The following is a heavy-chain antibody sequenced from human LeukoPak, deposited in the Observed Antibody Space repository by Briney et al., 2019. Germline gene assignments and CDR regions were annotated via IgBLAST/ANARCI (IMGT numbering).Heavy chain of an antibody. D-gene: IGHD3-3*01. CDR1: GYTFTGYY. CDR3: AASLAVYYDFWSGYPTTRFDY. J-gene: IGHJ4*02. Sequence: ASVKVSCKASGYTFTGYYMHWVRQAPGQGLEWMGWINPNSGGTNYAQKFRGRVTMTRDTSISTAYMELSRLRSDDTAVYYCAASLAVYYDFWSGYPTTRFDYWGQGTLVTVSS. CDR2: INPNSGGT. V-gene: IGHV1-2*02.